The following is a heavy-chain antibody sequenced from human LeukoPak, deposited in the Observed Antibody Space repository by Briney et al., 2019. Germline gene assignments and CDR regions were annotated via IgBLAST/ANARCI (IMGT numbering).Heavy chain of an antibody. CDR2: IDKEKNSYATAS. J-gene: IGHJ5*02. CDR3: TRDSGTYNWLDP. Sequence: GGSLKLSCAASGFTFSGSAIHWVRQSFREGLEWVGHIDKEKNSYATASAYAVSVEGRFTVSRDDSKNMAFLQMSGLKTEDTALYFCTRDSGTYNWLDPWGQGTLVTVSS. D-gene: IGHD1-26*01. V-gene: IGHV3-73*01. CDR1: GFTFSGSA.